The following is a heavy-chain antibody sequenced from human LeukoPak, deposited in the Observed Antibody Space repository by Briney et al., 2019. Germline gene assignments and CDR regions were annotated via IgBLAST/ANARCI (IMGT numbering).Heavy chain of an antibody. CDR1: GYTFSKYD. CDR2: MKPNSGQT. D-gene: IGHD4-11*01. V-gene: IGHV1-8*01. Sequence: ASVTVSCKTSGYTFSKYDVNWVRQATGQGLEWMGWMKPNSGQTGYAQRFQGRIIMTRNTSISTAYMQLNSLTSEDTVKYYCARGPPERTYSDFWGQGTLVTVSS. CDR3: ARGPPERTYSDF. J-gene: IGHJ4*02.